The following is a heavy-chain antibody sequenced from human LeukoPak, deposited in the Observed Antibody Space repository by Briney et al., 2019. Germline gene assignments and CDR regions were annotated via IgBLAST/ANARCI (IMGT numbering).Heavy chain of an antibody. J-gene: IGHJ4*02. D-gene: IGHD3-10*01. Sequence: ASVKVSCKASGYTFTSYGISWVRQAPGQGLEWMGWINPNSGVTNYAQKLQGRVTITRDTSISTAYMELSRLRSDDTAVYYCARDVGWFGDDHGFDYWGQGTLVTVSS. V-gene: IGHV1-2*02. CDR3: ARDVGWFGDDHGFDY. CDR2: INPNSGVT. CDR1: GYTFTSYG.